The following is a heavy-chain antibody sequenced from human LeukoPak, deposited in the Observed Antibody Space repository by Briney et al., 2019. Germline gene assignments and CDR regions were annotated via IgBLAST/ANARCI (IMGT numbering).Heavy chain of an antibody. CDR2: IYYSGST. D-gene: IGHD4-17*01. V-gene: IGHV4-59*01. CDR3: ARGVYGDHLFDY. Sequence: PSETLSLTCTVSGGSISSYYWSWIRQPPGKELEWIGYIYYSGSTNYNPSLKSRVTISVDTSKNQFSLKLSSVTAADTAVYYCARGVYGDHLFDYWGQGTLVTVSS. CDR1: GGSISSYY. J-gene: IGHJ4*02.